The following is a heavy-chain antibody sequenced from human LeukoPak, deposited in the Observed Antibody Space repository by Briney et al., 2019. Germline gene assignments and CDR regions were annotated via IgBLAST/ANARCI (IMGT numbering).Heavy chain of an antibody. CDR1: GFTFTSYG. V-gene: IGHV3-21*01. J-gene: IGHJ6*02. CDR2: ISSSSYM. Sequence: GGSLRLSCAASGFTFTSYGMNWVRQAPGKGLEWVSSISSSSYMYYADSVKGRLTISRDNAKNSLYLQMNTLRAEDTAVYYCARYCSGGTCYRAYGMDVWGQGTTVTVSS. D-gene: IGHD2-15*01. CDR3: ARYCSGGTCYRAYGMDV.